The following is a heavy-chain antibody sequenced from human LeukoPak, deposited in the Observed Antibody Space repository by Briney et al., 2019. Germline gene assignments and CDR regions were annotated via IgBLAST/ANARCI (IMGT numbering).Heavy chain of an antibody. Sequence: SETLSLTCAISGGSISVTPYYWGWIRQPPGKGLEWIGRIYSSGSTNYNPSLKSRVTMSVDTSKNQFSLKLSSVTAADTAVYYCARGQYHLLYWYFDLWGRGTLVTVSS. CDR2: IYSSGST. J-gene: IGHJ2*01. CDR3: ARGQYHLLYWYFDL. D-gene: IGHD2-2*01. CDR1: GGSISVTPYY. V-gene: IGHV4-39*07.